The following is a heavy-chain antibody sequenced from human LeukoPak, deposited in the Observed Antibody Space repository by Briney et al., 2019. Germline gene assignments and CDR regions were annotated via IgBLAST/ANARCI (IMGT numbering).Heavy chain of an antibody. Sequence: ASVKVSCKASGFTFTSYDINWVRQAAGQGLEWMGWMNPNTGNRGYAQKFQGRVTMTEDTSTDTAYMELSSLRSEDTAVYYCATETRIRDYWGQGTLVTVSS. D-gene: IGHD1/OR15-1a*01. V-gene: IGHV1-8*01. CDR2: MNPNTGNR. CDR1: GFTFTSYD. CDR3: ATETRIRDY. J-gene: IGHJ4*02.